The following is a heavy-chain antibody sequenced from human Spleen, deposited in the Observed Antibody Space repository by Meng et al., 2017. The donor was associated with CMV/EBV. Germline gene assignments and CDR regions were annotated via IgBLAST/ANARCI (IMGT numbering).Heavy chain of an antibody. CDR3: AKDSSSVGGTYGMDV. CDR1: GASVSSDTHY. D-gene: IGHD2-2*01. J-gene: IGHJ6*02. CDR2: MYYTGRT. Sequence: SETLSLTCTVSGASVSSDTHYWSWIRQPPGKGLEWLGYMYYTGRTDYNPSLKSRATISMDTSKNQFFLKLRSVTAADTAVYYCAKDSSSVGGTYGMDVWGHGTTVTVSS. V-gene: IGHV4-61*01.